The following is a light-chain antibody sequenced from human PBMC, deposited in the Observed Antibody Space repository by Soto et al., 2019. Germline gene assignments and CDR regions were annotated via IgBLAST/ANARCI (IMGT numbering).Light chain of an antibody. CDR3: QQYNSYRLP. CDR2: RAS. CDR1: QSISSW. V-gene: IGKV1-5*03. Sequence: DIKMTQSPSTLSASVGDRVTITCRASQSISSWLAWYQQKPGKAPKLLIYRASSLESGVPSRFSSRGSGTEFTLTISSLHADGFATYNCQQYNSYRLPLGPGTTVDIK. J-gene: IGKJ3*01.